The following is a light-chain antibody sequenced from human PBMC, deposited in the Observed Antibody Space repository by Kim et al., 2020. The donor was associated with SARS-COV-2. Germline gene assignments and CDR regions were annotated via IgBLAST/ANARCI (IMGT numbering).Light chain of an antibody. CDR1: KLGDKY. V-gene: IGLV3-1*01. Sequence: SYELTQPPSVSVSPGQTASITCSGDKLGDKYACWYQQKPGQSPVLVIYQDSKRPSGIPERFSGSNSGNTATLTISGTQAMDEADYYCQAWHSSTVVFGGGTKVTVL. CDR2: QDS. J-gene: IGLJ2*01. CDR3: QAWHSSTVV.